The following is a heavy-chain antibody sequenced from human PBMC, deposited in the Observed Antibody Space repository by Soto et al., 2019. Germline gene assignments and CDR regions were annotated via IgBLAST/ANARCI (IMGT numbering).Heavy chain of an antibody. Sequence: GESLKISCKGSGYSFTSYWIGWVLQMPGKGLEWMGIIYPGDSDTRYSPSFQGQVTISADKSISTAYLQWSSLKASDTAMYYCARLVYDSSGAYGMDVWGQGTTVTVSS. CDR2: IYPGDSDT. CDR1: GYSFTSYW. D-gene: IGHD3-22*01. J-gene: IGHJ6*02. CDR3: ARLVYDSSGAYGMDV. V-gene: IGHV5-51*01.